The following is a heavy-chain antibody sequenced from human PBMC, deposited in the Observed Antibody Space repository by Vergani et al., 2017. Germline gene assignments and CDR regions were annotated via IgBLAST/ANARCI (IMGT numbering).Heavy chain of an antibody. V-gene: IGHV4-34*01. CDR2: INHSGST. CDR3: ARVRSRWELPAFDI. D-gene: IGHD1-26*01. Sequence: QVQLQQWGAGLLKPSETLSLTCAVYGGSFSGYYWSWIRQPPGKGLEWIGEINHSGSTNYNPSLKSRVTISVDTSKNQFSLKLSSVTAADTAVYYCARVRSRWELPAFDIWGQGTMVTVSS. J-gene: IGHJ3*02. CDR1: GGSFSGYY.